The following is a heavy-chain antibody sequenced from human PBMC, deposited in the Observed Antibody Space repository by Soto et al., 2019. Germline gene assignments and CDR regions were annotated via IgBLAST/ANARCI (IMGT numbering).Heavy chain of an antibody. J-gene: IGHJ4*02. CDR1: GFTFSSYG. CDR2: ISYDGSNK. CDR3: AKAGYYDFWSGYYTMSYFDY. Sequence: PGGSLRLSCAASGFTFSSYGMHWVRQAPGKGLEWVAVISYDGSNKYHADSVKGRFTISRDNSKNTLYLQMNSLRAEDTAVYYCAKAGYYDFWSGYYTMSYFDYWGQGALVTVSS. V-gene: IGHV3-30*18. D-gene: IGHD3-3*01.